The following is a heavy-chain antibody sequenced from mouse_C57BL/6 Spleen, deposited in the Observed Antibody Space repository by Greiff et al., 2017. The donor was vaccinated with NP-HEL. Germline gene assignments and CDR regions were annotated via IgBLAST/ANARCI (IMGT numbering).Heavy chain of an antibody. CDR1: GYTFTSYG. D-gene: IGHD1-1*01. Sequence: QVQLKESGAELARPGASVKLSCKASGYTFTSYGISWVKQRTGQGLEWIGEIYPRSGNTYYNEKFKGKATLTADKSSSTAYMELRSLTSEDSAVYFCARGEITTVVENYYAMDYWGQGTSVTVSS. J-gene: IGHJ4*01. CDR2: IYPRSGNT. CDR3: ARGEITTVVENYYAMDY. V-gene: IGHV1-81*01.